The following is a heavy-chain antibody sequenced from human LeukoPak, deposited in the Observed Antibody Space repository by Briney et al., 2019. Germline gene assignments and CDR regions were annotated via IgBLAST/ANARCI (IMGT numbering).Heavy chain of an antibody. Sequence: SETLSLTCAVYGGSFSGYYWSWIRQPPGKGLEWIGEINHSASTTYNPSLKSRVTISVDKSKNQFSLKLSSVTAADTAVYYCARSAAGKWYFDLWGRGTLVTVSS. CDR1: GGSFSGYY. V-gene: IGHV4-34*01. D-gene: IGHD6-13*01. CDR2: INHSAST. J-gene: IGHJ2*01. CDR3: ARSAAGKWYFDL.